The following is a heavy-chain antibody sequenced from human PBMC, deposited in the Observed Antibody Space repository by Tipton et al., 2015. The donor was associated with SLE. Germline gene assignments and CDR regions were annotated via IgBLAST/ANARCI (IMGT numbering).Heavy chain of an antibody. D-gene: IGHD1-26*01. CDR3: ARSAAGGRYSDPSVTHYYYYMDV. Sequence: TPSLTCAVYGGSFSGYYWNWIHQPPGKGLEWIGEINHRGTTSYNPSLKSRVTISVDTSKNQFSLNLSSVTAADTAVYYCARSAAGGRYSDPSVTHYYYYMDVWGKGTTVTVAS. V-gene: IGHV4-34*01. CDR2: INHRGTT. CDR1: GGSFSGYY. J-gene: IGHJ6*03.